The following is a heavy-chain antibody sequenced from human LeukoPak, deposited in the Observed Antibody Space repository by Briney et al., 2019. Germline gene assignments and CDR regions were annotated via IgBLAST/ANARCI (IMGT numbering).Heavy chain of an antibody. CDR1: GVAISSYY. J-gene: IGHJ4*02. Sequence: SETLSLTCTVSGVAISSYYWSWIRQPAGKGLEWIGRIHTSGSTNYNPSLKSRVTMSVDTSKNQFSLKLSSVTAADTAVYYCARDKYYYDSSGRGLDYRGQGTLVTVSS. D-gene: IGHD3-22*01. CDR3: ARDKYYYDSSGRGLDY. V-gene: IGHV4-4*07. CDR2: IHTSGST.